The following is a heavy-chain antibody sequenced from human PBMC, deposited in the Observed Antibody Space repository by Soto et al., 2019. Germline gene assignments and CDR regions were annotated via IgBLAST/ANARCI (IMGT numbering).Heavy chain of an antibody. J-gene: IGHJ4*02. D-gene: IGHD3-10*01. CDR3: AKAGGGFGDFVHH. CDR2: ILYDGSDK. Sequence: GGSLILSCAASVFTFSIYGMHWVRQAPGKGLEWVTGILYDGSDKYYADSVKGRFTISRENSKNTLYLQMNSLRTEDSAVYYCAKAGGGFGDFVHHWGQGTMVTVSS. CDR1: VFTFSIYG. V-gene: IGHV3-30*18.